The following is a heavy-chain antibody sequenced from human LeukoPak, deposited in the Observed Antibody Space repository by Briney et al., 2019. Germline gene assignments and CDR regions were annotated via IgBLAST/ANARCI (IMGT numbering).Heavy chain of an antibody. Sequence: GGSLRLSCAASGFTFSSFEMNWVRQAPGKGLEWVSYISSSGSTMYYADSVKGRFTISRDNAKNSLDLQMNSLRADDTAVYYCARVTSVVARYSDYWGQGTLVTVPS. CDR3: ARVTSVVARYSDY. D-gene: IGHD3-22*01. CDR1: GFTFSSFE. CDR2: ISSSGSTM. J-gene: IGHJ4*02. V-gene: IGHV3-48*03.